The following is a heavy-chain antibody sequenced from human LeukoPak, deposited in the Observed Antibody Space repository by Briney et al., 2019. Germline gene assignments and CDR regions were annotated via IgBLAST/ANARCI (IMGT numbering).Heavy chain of an antibody. Sequence: KASETLSLTCTVSGGSIRSGSYYWSWIRQPAGKGQEWIGRFYTSGSTNYNPSLKSRVTISVDTSKNQFSLKLSSVTAADTAVYYCARATMIVVIDAFDIWGQGTMVTVSS. V-gene: IGHV4-61*02. J-gene: IGHJ3*02. CDR1: GGSIRSGSYY. CDR2: FYTSGST. CDR3: ARATMIVVIDAFDI. D-gene: IGHD3-22*01.